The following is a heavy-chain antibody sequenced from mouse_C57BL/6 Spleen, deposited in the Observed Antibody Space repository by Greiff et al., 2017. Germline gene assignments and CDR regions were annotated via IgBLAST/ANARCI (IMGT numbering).Heavy chain of an antibody. Sequence: EVKLMESGGDLVKPGGSLKLSCAASGFTFSSYGMSWVRQTPDKRLEWVATISSGGSYTYYPDSVKGRFTISRDNAKNTLYLQMSSLKSEDTAMYYCARHRDSNYFYYYDYWGKGTTLTVAS. J-gene: IGHJ2*01. D-gene: IGHD2-5*01. CDR3: ARHRDSNYFYYYDY. CDR2: ISSGGSYT. V-gene: IGHV5-6*01. CDR1: GFTFSSYG.